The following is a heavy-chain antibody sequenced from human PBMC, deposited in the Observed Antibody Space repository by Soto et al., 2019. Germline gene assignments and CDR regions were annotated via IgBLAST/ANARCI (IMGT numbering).Heavy chain of an antibody. CDR2: ISSSSTTI. V-gene: IGHV3-48*01. Sequence: GGSLRLSCAASGFTFSIYGMHWVRQAPGKGLEWVSYISSSSTTIYYADSVKGRFTISRDNAKNSLYLQMNSLRAEDTAVYYCARAALYNWNDVSWFDPWGQGTLVTVSS. D-gene: IGHD1-1*01. CDR3: ARAALYNWNDVSWFDP. CDR1: GFTFSIYG. J-gene: IGHJ5*02.